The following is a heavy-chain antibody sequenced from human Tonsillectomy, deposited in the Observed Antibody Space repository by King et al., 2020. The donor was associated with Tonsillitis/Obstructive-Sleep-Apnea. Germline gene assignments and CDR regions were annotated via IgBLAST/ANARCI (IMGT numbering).Heavy chain of an antibody. D-gene: IGHD2-2*02. CDR1: GFTFSSYA. J-gene: IGHJ6*03. CDR3: AKDRLDIVVVPAAIDYYYYYMDV. Sequence: QLVQSGGGVVQPGRSLRLSCAASGFTFSSYAMHWVRQAPGKGLEWVAVISYDGSNKYCADSVKGRFTISRDSSKNTLYLQMNSLRAEDTAVYDCAKDRLDIVVVPAAIDYYYYYMDVWGKGTTVTVSS. CDR2: ISYDGSNK. V-gene: IGHV3-30*18.